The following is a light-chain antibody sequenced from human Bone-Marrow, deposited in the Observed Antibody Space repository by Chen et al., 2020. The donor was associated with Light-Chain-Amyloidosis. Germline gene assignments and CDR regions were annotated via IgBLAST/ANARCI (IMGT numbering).Light chain of an antibody. CDR2: RDT. CDR1: DLPTKY. V-gene: IGLV3-25*03. J-gene: IGLJ2*01. CDR3: QSADSSGTYEVI. Sequence: SYELTQPPSVSVSPGQTARITCSGDDLPTKYAYGYQQKPGQAPVLVIHRDTERPSGISERFSGSSSGTTATLTISGVQAEDKADYHCQSADSSGTYEVIFGGGTKLTVL.